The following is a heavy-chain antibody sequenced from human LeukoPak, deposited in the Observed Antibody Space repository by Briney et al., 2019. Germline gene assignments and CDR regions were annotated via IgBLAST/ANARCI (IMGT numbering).Heavy chain of an antibody. D-gene: IGHD3-16*01. CDR2: IYSGGST. CDR3: AKGLGDYYYYYMDV. V-gene: IGHV3-53*01. CDR1: GFTVSSNY. J-gene: IGHJ6*03. Sequence: PGGSLRLSCAASGFTVSSNYMSWVRQAPGKGLEWVSVIYSGGSTYYADSVKGRFTISRDNSKNTLYLQMNSLRAEDTAVYYCAKGLGDYYYYYMDVWGKGTTVTVSS.